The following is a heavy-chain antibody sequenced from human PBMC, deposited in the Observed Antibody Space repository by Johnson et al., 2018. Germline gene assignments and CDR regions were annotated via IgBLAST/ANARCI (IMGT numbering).Heavy chain of an antibody. V-gene: IGHV3-30*04. J-gene: IGHJ6*02. CDR1: GFTFSSYA. Sequence: QVQLVQSGGGLVKPGGSLRLSCAASGFTFSSYAMHWVRQAPGKGLEWVAVISYDGSNKYYADSVKGRFTISRDNSKNTLYLQMNSLRAEDTAVYYCAKETGDYGDYGGFYYYGMDVWGQGTTVTVSS. CDR2: ISYDGSNK. CDR3: AKETGDYGDYGGFYYYGMDV. D-gene: IGHD4-17*01.